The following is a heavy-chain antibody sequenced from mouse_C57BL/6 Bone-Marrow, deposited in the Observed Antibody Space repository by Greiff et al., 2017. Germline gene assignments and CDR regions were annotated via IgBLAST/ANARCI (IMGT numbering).Heavy chain of an antibody. Sequence: QVQLQQPGAELVKPGASVKLSCKASGYTFTSYWMHWVKQRPGQGLEWIGMIHPNSGSTNYNEKFKSKATLTVDKSSSTAYMQLSSLTSEDSAVYYCARLRSNYAWFAYWGQGTLVTVSA. D-gene: IGHD2-5*01. V-gene: IGHV1-64*01. CDR3: ARLRSNYAWFAY. CDR1: GYTFTSYW. CDR2: IHPNSGST. J-gene: IGHJ3*01.